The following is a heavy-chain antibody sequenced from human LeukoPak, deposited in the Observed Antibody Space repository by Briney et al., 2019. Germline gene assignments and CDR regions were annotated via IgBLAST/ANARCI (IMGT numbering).Heavy chain of an antibody. J-gene: IGHJ4*02. CDR1: GFTFSRYS. V-gene: IGHV3-21*06. Sequence: GGSLRLSCAASGFTFSRYSMNWARQAPGKGLDWVSGTSASSSYIFYADSVKGRFTISRDNAKNSVDLQMNSLRVEDSAVYYCARGGDPVDYWGQGTLVTVSS. D-gene: IGHD3-16*01. CDR3: ARGGDPVDY. CDR2: TSASSSYI.